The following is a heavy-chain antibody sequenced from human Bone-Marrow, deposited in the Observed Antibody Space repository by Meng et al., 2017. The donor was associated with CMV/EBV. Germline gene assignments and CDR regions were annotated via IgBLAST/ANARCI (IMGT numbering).Heavy chain of an antibody. CDR1: RYTFYSYH. V-gene: IGHV1-8*01. J-gene: IGHJ4*02. CDR2: MNPNSGNT. Sequence: QVLLAQCGGELKKRGAPVNGSCKAPRYTFYSYHITSVRQAAGQGIEGMGWMNPNSGNTDYAQKFQGRVTMTRNISKSTASMDLSSLRSEDTAVYYCATGVADFEYWGQGTLVTVSS. D-gene: IGHD6-19*01. CDR3: ATGVADFEY.